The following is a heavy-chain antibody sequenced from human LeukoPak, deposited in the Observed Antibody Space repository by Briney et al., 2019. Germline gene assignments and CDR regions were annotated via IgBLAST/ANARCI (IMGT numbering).Heavy chain of an antibody. Sequence: SDTLSLTCTVCGCSISSYCWSWIRQAPGTGLEGLGYIYYNGSTNYNPSLKSRVTISVDTSKNQFSLKLSSVTAADTAVDYCARDHRDGFNGIYGMDVWGQGTTVTVSS. D-gene: IGHD5-24*01. CDR3: ARDHRDGFNGIYGMDV. J-gene: IGHJ6*02. CDR2: IYYNGST. V-gene: IGHV4-59*01. CDR1: GCSISSYC.